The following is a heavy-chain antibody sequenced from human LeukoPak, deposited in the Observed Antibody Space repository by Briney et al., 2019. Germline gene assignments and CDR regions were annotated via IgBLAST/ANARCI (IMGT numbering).Heavy chain of an antibody. J-gene: IGHJ4*02. CDR3: AKQVGLVSAPLYYFDV. V-gene: IGHV3-23*01. CDR1: GFTFSSYA. CDR2: ISGPGGSW. D-gene: IGHD5/OR15-5a*01. Sequence: GGSLRLSCAASGFTFSSYAMSWVRQAPGKGLEWVSAISGPGGSWDYADSVKGRFTISRDNSKNTLFLQMNSLRAEDTAIYYCAKQVGLVSAPLYYFDVWGQGTLVTVSS.